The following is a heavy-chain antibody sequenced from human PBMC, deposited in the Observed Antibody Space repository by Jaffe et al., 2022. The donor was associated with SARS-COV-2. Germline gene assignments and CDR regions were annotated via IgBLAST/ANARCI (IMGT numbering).Heavy chain of an antibody. Sequence: QVQLQQSGPGLVKPSQTLSLTCAISGDSVSSNSGAWNWIRQSPSRGLEWLGMTYYRSKWYNDYALSVKSRIIINTDTSKNQFSLQLNSVTPEDTAVYYCARSGTHIDAFDIWGQGTLATVSS. J-gene: IGHJ3*02. CDR1: GDSVSSNSGA. D-gene: IGHD1-26*01. CDR2: TYYRSKWYN. CDR3: ARSGTHIDAFDI. V-gene: IGHV6-1*01.